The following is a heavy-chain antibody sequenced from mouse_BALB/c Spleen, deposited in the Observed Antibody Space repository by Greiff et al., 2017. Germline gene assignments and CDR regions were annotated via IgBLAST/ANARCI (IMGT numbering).Heavy chain of an antibody. CDR1: GYAFTSYN. CDR3: AVSLLRLEAMDY. CDR2: IGPYNGGT. J-gene: IGHJ4*01. D-gene: IGHD1-2*01. Sequence: VQLQQSGPELVKPGASVKVSCKASGYAFTSYNMYWVKQSHGKSLEWIGYIGPYNGGTSYNQKFKGKATLTVDKSSSTAYMHLNSLTSEDSAVYYCAVSLLRLEAMDYWGQGTSVTVSS. V-gene: IGHV1S135*01.